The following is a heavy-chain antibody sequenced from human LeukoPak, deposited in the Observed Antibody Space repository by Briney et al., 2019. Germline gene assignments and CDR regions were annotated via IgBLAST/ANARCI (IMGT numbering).Heavy chain of an antibody. CDR1: GGSISIYY. V-gene: IGHV4-59*01. J-gene: IGHJ4*02. CDR3: ASEESGSYVY. D-gene: IGHD1-26*01. CDR2: VHYSGST. Sequence: SETLSLTCTVSGGSISIYYWNWIRQPPGKGLEWIGYVHYSGSTNYNNSLRSRVTISVDTSKNQFSLKLSSVTAADTAVYYCASEESGSYVYWGQGTLVIVSS.